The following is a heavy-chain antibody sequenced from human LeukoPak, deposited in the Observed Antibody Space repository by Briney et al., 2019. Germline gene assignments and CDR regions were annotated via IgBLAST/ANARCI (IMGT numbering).Heavy chain of an antibody. V-gene: IGHV3-21*01. D-gene: IGHD5-18*01. CDR2: ISSSSSYI. Sequence: GGSLRLSCAASGFTFSSYSMNWVRQAPGKGLEWVSSISSSSSYIYYADSVKGRFTISRDNAKNSLYLQMNSLRAEDTAVYYCARDERERGYSYGLYYFDYWGQGTLVTVSS. CDR1: GFTFSSYS. J-gene: IGHJ4*02. CDR3: ARDERERGYSYGLYYFDY.